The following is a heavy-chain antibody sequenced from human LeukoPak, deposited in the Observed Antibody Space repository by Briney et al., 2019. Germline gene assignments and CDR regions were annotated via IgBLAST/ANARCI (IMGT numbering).Heavy chain of an antibody. CDR3: AKDEALIAVAGLDY. CDR2: ISGSGGST. V-gene: IGHV3-23*01. J-gene: IGHJ4*02. Sequence: GGSLRLSCAASGFTFSSFAMSWVRQAPGKGLEWVSGISGSGGSTFYADSVKGRFTISRDNSKNTLYVEINSLRAEDTALYYCAKDEALIAVAGLDYWAREPWSPSPQ. D-gene: IGHD6-19*01. CDR1: GFTFSSFA.